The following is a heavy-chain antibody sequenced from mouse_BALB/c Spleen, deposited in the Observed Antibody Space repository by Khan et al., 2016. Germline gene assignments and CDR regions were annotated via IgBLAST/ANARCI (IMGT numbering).Heavy chain of an antibody. Sequence: VQLQQSGAELVKPGASVKLSCTASGFNIKDTYMHWVKQRPEQGLEWIGRIDPANGNTKYDPKFQDKATITADTSSNTAYLQLSSLTSEDTAVCYSARSPYDYDVGFAYWGQGTLVTVSA. J-gene: IGHJ3*01. CDR1: GFNIKDTY. CDR2: IDPANGNT. D-gene: IGHD2-4*01. CDR3: ARSPYDYDVGFAY. V-gene: IGHV14-3*02.